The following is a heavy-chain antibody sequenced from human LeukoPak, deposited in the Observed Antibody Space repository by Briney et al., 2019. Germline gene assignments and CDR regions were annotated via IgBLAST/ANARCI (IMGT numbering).Heavy chain of an antibody. CDR3: ARWSVDGWFDP. CDR2: IYYSGST. CDR1: GGSISSYY. Sequence: PSETLSLTCTVSGGSISSYYWSWIRQPPGKGLEWIGYIYYSGSTNYNPSLKSRVTLSVDTSKNQFSPKLSSVTAADTAVYYCARWSVDGWFDPWGQGTLVTVSS. D-gene: IGHD3-3*01. V-gene: IGHV4-59*08. J-gene: IGHJ5*02.